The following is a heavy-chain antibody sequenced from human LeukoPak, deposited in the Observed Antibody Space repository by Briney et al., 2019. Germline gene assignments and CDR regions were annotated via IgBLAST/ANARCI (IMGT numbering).Heavy chain of an antibody. Sequence: PGRSLRLSCAASGFTFSSYAMHWVRQAPGKGLEWVAFIRYDGNNKKYADSVKGRFIISRGNSENTLSLQINSPRAEDTAVYYCAKDRSYYDSGGYRNFDYWGQGTLVTVSS. CDR3: AKDRSYYDSGGYRNFDY. D-gene: IGHD3-22*01. V-gene: IGHV3-30*02. CDR1: GFTFSSYA. J-gene: IGHJ4*02. CDR2: IRYDGNNK.